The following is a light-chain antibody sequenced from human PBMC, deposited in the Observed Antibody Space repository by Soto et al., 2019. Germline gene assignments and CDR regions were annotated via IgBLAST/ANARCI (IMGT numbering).Light chain of an antibody. CDR3: QQRSSWPAGYI. Sequence: EIVLTQAPATLSLSPGERATLSCRASQRVSRYLAWYQQKPGQAPRLLIFHASSRAIGIPARFSGSGSGTDFTLPISSVEPEDFAIYYCQQRSSWPAGYIFGQGTKLEIK. CDR2: HAS. V-gene: IGKV3-11*01. J-gene: IGKJ2*01. CDR1: QRVSRY.